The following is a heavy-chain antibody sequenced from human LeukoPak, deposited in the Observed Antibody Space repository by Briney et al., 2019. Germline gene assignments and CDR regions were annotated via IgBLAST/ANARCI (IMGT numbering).Heavy chain of an antibody. CDR2: ISYDGNSK. CDR1: GFTFSNYA. Sequence: PRRSLRLSCAASGFTFSNYAMHWVRQAPGKGLEWVTLISYDGNSKYYADSVNGRFSISRDNSKNTLYLQMNSLRVEDTAVYYCARDLSGTKYYGSGSYIYWGQGTLVTVSS. CDR3: ARDLSGTKYYGSGSYIY. V-gene: IGHV3-30-3*01. J-gene: IGHJ4*02. D-gene: IGHD3-10*01.